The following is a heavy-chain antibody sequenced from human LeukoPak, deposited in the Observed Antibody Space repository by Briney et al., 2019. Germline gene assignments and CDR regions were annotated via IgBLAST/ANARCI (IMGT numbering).Heavy chain of an antibody. D-gene: IGHD6-13*01. V-gene: IGHV4-59*01. CDR3: AKASSSWYVTAFDI. CDR2: IYYSGST. CDR1: GGSISSYY. Sequence: PSETLSLTCTVSGGSISSYYWSWIRQPPGKGLEWIGYIYYSGSTNYNPSLKSRVTISVDTSKNQFSLKLSSVTAADTAVYYCAKASSSWYVTAFDIWGQGTMVTVSS. J-gene: IGHJ3*02.